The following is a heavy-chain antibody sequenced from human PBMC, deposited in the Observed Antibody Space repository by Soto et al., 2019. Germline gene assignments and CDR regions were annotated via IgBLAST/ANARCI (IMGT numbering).Heavy chain of an antibody. CDR2: ISSSGSTI. D-gene: IGHD2-15*01. CDR1: GFTFSSYE. J-gene: IGHJ6*02. Sequence: GSLRLSCAASGFTFSSYEMNWVRQAPGKGLEWVSYISSSGSTIYYADSVKGRFTISRDNAKNSLYLQMNSLRAEDTAVYYCAILGYCSGGSCYPGRGYYYYGMDVWGQGTTVTVSS. CDR3: AILGYCSGGSCYPGRGYYYYGMDV. V-gene: IGHV3-48*03.